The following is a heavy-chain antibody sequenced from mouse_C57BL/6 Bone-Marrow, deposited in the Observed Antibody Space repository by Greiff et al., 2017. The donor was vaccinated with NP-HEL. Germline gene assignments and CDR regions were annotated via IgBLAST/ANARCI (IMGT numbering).Heavy chain of an antibody. CDR3: ARGGIYYDYGYYLDY. CDR2: IYPISCNT. D-gene: IGHD2-4*01. CDR1: GYTFTSSG. J-gene: IGHJ2*01. Sequence: QVQLKESGAELARPGASVKLSCKGSGYTFTSSGISWVKQRTGQGLAWIGEIYPISCNTYYNENFTGKATFTAGKSSSTASMELLSLTSDGSAFYLCARGGIYYDYGYYLDYGGQSTTLTVSS. V-gene: IGHV1-81*01.